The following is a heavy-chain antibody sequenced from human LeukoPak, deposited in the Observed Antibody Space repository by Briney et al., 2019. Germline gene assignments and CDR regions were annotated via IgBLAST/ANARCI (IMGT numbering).Heavy chain of an antibody. J-gene: IGHJ4*02. CDR3: ARNYDDSLDF. D-gene: IGHD1-7*01. Sequence: SETLSLTCSVSGGSINSEGYYWSWIRQHPGKGLEYIGYIYRSGNTYYNPSLKSRLTISVDTSKNQFSLQLISVTAADTAVYYCARNYDDSLDFWDQGTLVTVSS. V-gene: IGHV4-31*03. CDR1: GGSINSEGYY. CDR2: IYRSGNT.